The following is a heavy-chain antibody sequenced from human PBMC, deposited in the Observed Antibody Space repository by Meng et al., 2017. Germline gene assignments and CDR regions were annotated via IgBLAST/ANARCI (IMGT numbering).Heavy chain of an antibody. J-gene: IGHJ4*02. V-gene: IGHV1-2*06. CDR2: INPNSGGT. Sequence: ASVKVSCKASGYTFTGYYMHWVRQAPGQGREWMGRINPNSGGTNYAQKFQGRVTMTRDTSISTAYMELSRLRSDDTAGYYCARDEGYGGNSLNDYWGQGTLVTVSS. CDR3: ARDEGYGGNSLNDY. D-gene: IGHD4-23*01. CDR1: GYTFTGYY.